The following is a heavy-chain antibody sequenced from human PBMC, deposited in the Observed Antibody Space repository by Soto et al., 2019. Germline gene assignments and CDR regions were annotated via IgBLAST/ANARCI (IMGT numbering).Heavy chain of an antibody. D-gene: IGHD3-3*02. V-gene: IGHV1-69*08. CDR2: IVPTLRIT. Sequence: QVQLVQSGAEVKKPGASLRVSCETSGGTSTIYTITWVRQAPGQGLQWMGRIVPTLRITNYAQEFQGRLTITADSSTRTAHIELTSLTSEDTAVYYWATDKYGAGRVGVHFWGQGTLVTVSS. CDR1: GGTSTIYT. J-gene: IGHJ4*02. CDR3: ATDKYGAGRVGVHF.